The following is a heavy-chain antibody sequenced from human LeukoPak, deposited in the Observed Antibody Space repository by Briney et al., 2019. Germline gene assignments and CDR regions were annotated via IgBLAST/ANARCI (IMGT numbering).Heavy chain of an antibody. Sequence: GGSLRLSCAASGFTFDDYGMHWVRQAPGKGLEWISFISGDGGVTFYTDSVKGRFTVSRDNAKNSLYLQMNSLRAEDTAVYYCARANSSGRKKDWFDPWGQGTLVTVSS. V-gene: IGHV3-20*04. D-gene: IGHD6-19*01. J-gene: IGHJ5*02. CDR3: ARANSSGRKKDWFDP. CDR1: GFTFDDYG. CDR2: ISGDGGVT.